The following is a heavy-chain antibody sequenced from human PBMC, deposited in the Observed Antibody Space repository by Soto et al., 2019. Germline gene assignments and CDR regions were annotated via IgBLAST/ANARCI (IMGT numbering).Heavy chain of an antibody. D-gene: IGHD3-22*01. CDR1: GFTFSSYA. J-gene: IGHJ4*01. CDR2: ISGSGGST. Sequence: EVQLLESGGGLVQPGGSLRLSCAASGFTFSSYAMSWVRQAPGKGLEWVSAISGSGGSTYYADSVKGRFTISRDNSKNTVFLQLNSLSAEDTAVYYCAKVYSSGSYFPDYWGQGTLVTVSS. CDR3: AKVYSSGSYFPDY. V-gene: IGHV3-23*01.